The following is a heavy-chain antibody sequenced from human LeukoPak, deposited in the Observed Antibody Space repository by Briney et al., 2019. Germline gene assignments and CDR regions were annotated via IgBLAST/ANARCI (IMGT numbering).Heavy chain of an antibody. CDR2: LSYDESNK. D-gene: IGHD1-26*01. CDR1: GFTFSSYG. Sequence: PGGSLRLSCAAPGFTFSSYGMHWVRRAPGKGLEWVAALSYDESNKYYEDSLKGRFTISRDNSKNTLYLQMNSVRAEDTAVYYCAKDSTIVGATSYDYWGQGTLVTVSS. CDR3: AKDSTIVGATSYDY. J-gene: IGHJ4*02. V-gene: IGHV3-30*18.